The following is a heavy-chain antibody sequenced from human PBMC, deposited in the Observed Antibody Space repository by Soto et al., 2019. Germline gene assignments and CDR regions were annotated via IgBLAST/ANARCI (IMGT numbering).Heavy chain of an antibody. CDR2: IYYSGST. CDR1: GGSISSGGYY. Sequence: PSETLSLTCTVSGGSISSGGYYWSWIRQHPGKGLEWIGYIYYSGSTYYNPSLKSRVTISVDTSKNQFSLKLSSVTAADTAVYYCTGTTDYYYGMDVWGQGTTVTVSS. V-gene: IGHV4-31*03. D-gene: IGHD1-7*01. J-gene: IGHJ6*02. CDR3: TGTTDYYYGMDV.